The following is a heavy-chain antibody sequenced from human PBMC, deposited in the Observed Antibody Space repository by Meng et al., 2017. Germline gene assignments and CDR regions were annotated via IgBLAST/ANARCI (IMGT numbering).Heavy chain of an antibody. V-gene: IGHV6-1*01. J-gene: IGHJ4*02. CDR2: TYYRSIWYT. Sequence: PPQPPLHHMSSPGDVVSNTSATWNWVRQSPSRGLEWMGRTYYRSIWYTDYAVSLRGRIAVSPDISKNQIYLQLNAVTPEDTAVYFCAREAHLAGFPYWGQGTLVTVSS. D-gene: IGHD2/OR15-2a*01. CDR3: AREAHLAGFPY. CDR1: GDVVSNTSAT.